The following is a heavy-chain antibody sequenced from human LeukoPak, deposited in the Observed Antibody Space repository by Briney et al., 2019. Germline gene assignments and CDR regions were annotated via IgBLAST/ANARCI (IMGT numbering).Heavy chain of an antibody. CDR3: ARQGSLGWFDP. Sequence: GESLKISCQGSGYNFSTYWIAWVRQMPGKGLEWMGIIYPVDSDTRYSPSFQGQVTISADKSISTAYLQWSSLRASDTAMYYCARQGSLGWFDPWGQGTLVTVSS. CDR1: GYNFSTYW. CDR2: IYPVDSDT. J-gene: IGHJ5*02. V-gene: IGHV5-51*01.